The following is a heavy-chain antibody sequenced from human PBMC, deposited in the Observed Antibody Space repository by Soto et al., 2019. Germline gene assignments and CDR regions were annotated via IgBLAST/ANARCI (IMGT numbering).Heavy chain of an antibody. D-gene: IGHD2-15*01. J-gene: IGHJ6*02. CDR2: IWYDGSNK. CDR3: ARDPGCSGGSCYSVGDYYYYGMDV. V-gene: IGHV3-33*01. Sequence: GGSLRLSCAAYGFTFSSYGMHWVRQAPGKGLEWVAVIWYDGSNKYYADSVKGRFTISRDNSKNTLYLQMNSLRAEDTAVYYCARDPGCSGGSCYSVGDYYYYGMDVWGQGTTVTVSS. CDR1: GFTFSSYG.